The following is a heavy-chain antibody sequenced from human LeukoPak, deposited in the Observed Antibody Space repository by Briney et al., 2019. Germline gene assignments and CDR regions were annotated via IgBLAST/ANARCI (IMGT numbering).Heavy chain of an antibody. Sequence: GASVKVSCKASGYTFSIYGVSWVRQAPGQGLEWVAWISAYNGNTNYAQKFQGRVTMTTDTSTSTAYMGLRSLRSDGTAVYYCARGGYSYGYMGYFDYWGQGTLVTVSS. V-gene: IGHV1-18*01. D-gene: IGHD5-18*01. CDR2: ISAYNGNT. J-gene: IGHJ4*02. CDR1: GYTFSIYG. CDR3: ARGGYSYGYMGYFDY.